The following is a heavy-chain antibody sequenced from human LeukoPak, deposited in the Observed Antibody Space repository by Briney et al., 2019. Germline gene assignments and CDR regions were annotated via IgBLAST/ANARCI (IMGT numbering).Heavy chain of an antibody. CDR2: IRYDGSSK. J-gene: IGHJ6*03. CDR1: AAIFSSNA. Sequence: PGGSLRLSCTASAAIFSSNAMHWVRQAPGKGLEWVAFIRYDGSSKYYADSVKGRFTISRDTSKNTSYLRMNSLRLEDTALYYCAKTPRNYPPGHMDVWGKGTTVTISS. CDR3: AKTPRNYPPGHMDV. V-gene: IGHV3-30*02. D-gene: IGHD5-24*01.